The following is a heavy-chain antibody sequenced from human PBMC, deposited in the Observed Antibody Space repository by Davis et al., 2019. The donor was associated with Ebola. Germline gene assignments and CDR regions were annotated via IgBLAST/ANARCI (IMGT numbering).Heavy chain of an antibody. V-gene: IGHV4-59*01. D-gene: IGHD3-22*01. CDR3: ARHFVHYYDSSGYSLSPQKQFDS. Sequence: GSLRLSCTASGFTFDDYAMHWVRQPPGKGLEWIGYIYYSGSTNYNPSLKSRVTISVDTSKNQFSLKLSSVTAADTAVYYCARHFVHYYDSSGYSLSPQKQFDSWGQGTLVTVSS. CDR2: IYYSGST. CDR1: GFTFDDYA. J-gene: IGHJ4*02.